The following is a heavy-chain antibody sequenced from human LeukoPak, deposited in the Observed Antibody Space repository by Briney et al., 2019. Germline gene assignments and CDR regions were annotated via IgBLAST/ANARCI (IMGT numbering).Heavy chain of an antibody. CDR1: GITLSSYW. CDR3: MHYSSGWH. J-gene: IGHJ4*02. Sequence: PGGSLRLSCAASGITLSSYWMHWVRQAPGKGPVWVSRIKSDGSITNYADSVKGRFTISRDSAKNTLYLQMSSLRTEDTALYYCMHYSSGWHWGRGTLVTVSS. D-gene: IGHD6-19*01. V-gene: IGHV3-74*01. CDR2: IKSDGSIT.